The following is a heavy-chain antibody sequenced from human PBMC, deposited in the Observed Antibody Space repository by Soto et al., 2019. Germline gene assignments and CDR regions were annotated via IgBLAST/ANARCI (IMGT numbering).Heavy chain of an antibody. D-gene: IGHD6-6*01. J-gene: IGHJ4*02. V-gene: IGHV5-51*01. CDR1: GYIFINYW. Sequence: GESLKISCPGSGYIFINYWIGWVRQMPGKGLEWMGIIYPDDSDTRYSPAFNGQVTISVDKSSATAFLQWNSLKASDTAMYFCARPAREYDNSPGYLDYWGQGTLVTVSS. CDR2: IYPDDSDT. CDR3: ARPAREYDNSPGYLDY.